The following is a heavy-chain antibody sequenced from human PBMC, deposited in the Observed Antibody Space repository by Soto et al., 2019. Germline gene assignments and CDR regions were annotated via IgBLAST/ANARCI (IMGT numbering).Heavy chain of an antibody. CDR3: ASVDDCSNYELGYYGMDV. CDR2: IYYSGST. Sequence: SETLSLTCTVSGGSISSSSYYWGWIRQPPGKGLEWIGSIYYSGSTYYNPSLKSRVTISVDTSKNQFSLKLSSVTAADTAVYYCASVDDCSNYELGYYGMDVWGQGTTVTVSS. V-gene: IGHV4-39*01. J-gene: IGHJ6*02. CDR1: GGSISSSSYY. D-gene: IGHD4-4*01.